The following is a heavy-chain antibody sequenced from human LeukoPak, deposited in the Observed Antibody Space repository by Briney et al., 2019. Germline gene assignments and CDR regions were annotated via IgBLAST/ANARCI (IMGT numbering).Heavy chain of an antibody. Sequence: PSETLSLTCTVSGGSISSSSYYWGWIRQPPGKGLEWIGSIYYSGSTYYNPSLKSRVTISVDTSKNQFSLKLSSVTAADTAVYYCGLTGSHYYYYGMDVWGQGTTVTVSS. J-gene: IGHJ6*02. CDR3: GLTGSHYYYYGMDV. V-gene: IGHV4-39*01. CDR2: IYYSGST. CDR1: GGSISSSSYY. D-gene: IGHD3-9*01.